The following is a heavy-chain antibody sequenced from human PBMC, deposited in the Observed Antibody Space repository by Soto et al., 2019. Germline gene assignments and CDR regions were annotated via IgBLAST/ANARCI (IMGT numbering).Heavy chain of an antibody. V-gene: IGHV3-23*01. CDR2: ISGSGTTA. J-gene: IGHJ6*02. D-gene: IGHD3-3*01. CDR1: GFVFSSYA. CDR3: AKATRDFWSGYYSPDNYYYYGMDV. Sequence: GGSLRLSCAASGFVFSSYAMSWVRQAPGKRLEWVSAISGSGTTAYYADSVKGRFIFSRDNSKNTLYLQMNSLRAEDTAVYYCAKATRDFWSGYYSPDNYYYYGMDVWGQGTTVTVSS.